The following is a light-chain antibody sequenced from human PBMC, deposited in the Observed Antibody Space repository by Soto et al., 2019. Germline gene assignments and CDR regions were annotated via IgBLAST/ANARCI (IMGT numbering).Light chain of an antibody. CDR3: QLSHTSPPT. Sequence: IQMTQYPSYVCACVGDRVTITCPASQSIGNFLNWYQQRQGQVPKLLIYAASNLHTGVPSRFSCRGSGTDFTLTTSSLHPEDVTTYFCQLSHTSPPTFGHGTKVDI. J-gene: IGKJ1*01. CDR2: AAS. V-gene: IGKV1-39*01. CDR1: QSIGNF.